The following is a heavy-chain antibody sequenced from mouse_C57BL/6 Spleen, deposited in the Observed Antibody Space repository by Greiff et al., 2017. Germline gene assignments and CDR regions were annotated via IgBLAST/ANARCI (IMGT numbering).Heavy chain of an antibody. V-gene: IGHV2-5*01. CDR2: IWRGGST. CDR1: GFSLTSYG. D-gene: IGHD1-1*01. Sequence: VKLMESGPGLVQPSQSLSITCTVSGFSLTSYGVHWVRQSPGKGLEWLGVIWRGGSTDYNAAFMSRLSITKDNSKSQVFFKMNSLQADDTAIYYCAKIGYYYGSSYYAMDYWGQGTSVTVSS. J-gene: IGHJ4*01. CDR3: AKIGYYYGSSYYAMDY.